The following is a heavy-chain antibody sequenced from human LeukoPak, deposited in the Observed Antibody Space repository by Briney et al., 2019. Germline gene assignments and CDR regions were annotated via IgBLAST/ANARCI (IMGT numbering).Heavy chain of an antibody. J-gene: IGHJ3*02. V-gene: IGHV1-18*01. CDR3: ARDHVKKAFDI. CDR2: ISAYNGNT. Sequence: ASVKVSCKASGYTFTSYGISWVRQAPGQGLEWMGWISAYNGNTNYAQKFQGRVTITTDESTSTAYMELSSLRSEDTAVYYCARDHVKKAFDIWGQGTMVTVSS. CDR1: GYTFTSYG.